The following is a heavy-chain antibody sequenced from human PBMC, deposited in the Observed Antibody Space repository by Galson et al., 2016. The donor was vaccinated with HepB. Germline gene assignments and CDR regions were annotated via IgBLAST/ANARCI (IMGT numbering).Heavy chain of an antibody. Sequence: CAAFGFAFSSYGMHWVRQAPGKGLEWVAFIWYDGSNKYYADSVKGRFTISRDTSKNTLNLQMNSLRAEDTAVYYCARPHVAMVTGYYYGMDVWGQGTTVTVSS. CDR2: IWYDGSNK. CDR1: GFAFSSYG. CDR3: ARPHVAMVTGYYYGMDV. J-gene: IGHJ6*02. D-gene: IGHD5-18*01. V-gene: IGHV3-33*01.